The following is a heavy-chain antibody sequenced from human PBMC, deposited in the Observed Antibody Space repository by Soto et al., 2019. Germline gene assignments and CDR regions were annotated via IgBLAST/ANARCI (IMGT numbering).Heavy chain of an antibody. CDR1: GFTFSNYA. J-gene: IGHJ4*02. D-gene: IGHD3-22*01. CDR2: LSGGGDNT. Sequence: SLRLSCAAPGFTFSNYAVTWVRQAPGKGLVWVSALSGGGDNTYYAESVKGRFTISRDNSKNSLYLQMKNLRAEDTAVYYCAKGSFDSSGYPYFGYWGRGILVTVSS. CDR3: AKGSFDSSGYPYFGY. V-gene: IGHV3-23*01.